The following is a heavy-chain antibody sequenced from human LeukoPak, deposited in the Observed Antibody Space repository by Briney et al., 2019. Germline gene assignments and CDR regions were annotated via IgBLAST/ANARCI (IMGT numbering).Heavy chain of an antibody. J-gene: IGHJ4*02. Sequence: SETLSLTCTVPGGSISSSSYYWGWMRQPPGKGLEWIGSIYYSGSTYYNPSLKSRVTISVDTSKNQFSLNLSSVTAANTAVYYCARLYYDSSGYYQICYFDYWGQGTLVTVSS. CDR3: ARLYYDSSGYYQICYFDY. CDR2: IYYSGST. CDR1: GGSISSSSYY. V-gene: IGHV4-39*01. D-gene: IGHD3-22*01.